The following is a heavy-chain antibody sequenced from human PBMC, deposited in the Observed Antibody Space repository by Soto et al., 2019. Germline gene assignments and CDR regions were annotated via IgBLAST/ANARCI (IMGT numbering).Heavy chain of an antibody. CDR2: IIPILGIA. CDR3: ARIASMVRGVPFDP. V-gene: IGHV1-69*02. J-gene: IGHJ5*02. CDR1: GGTFSSYT. Sequence: QVQLVQSGAEVQKPGSSVKVSCKASGGTFSSYTISWVRQAPGQGLEWMGRIIPILGIANYAQKFQGRVTITADKSTSTAYMELSSLRSEDAAVYYCARIASMVRGVPFDPWGQGTLVTVSS. D-gene: IGHD3-10*01.